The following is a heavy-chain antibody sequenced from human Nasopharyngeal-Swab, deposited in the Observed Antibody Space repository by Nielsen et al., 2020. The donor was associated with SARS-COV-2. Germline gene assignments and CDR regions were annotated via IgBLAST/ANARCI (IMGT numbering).Heavy chain of an antibody. CDR1: GFTFSNSW. D-gene: IGHD1-26*01. J-gene: IGHJ4*02. CDR3: VRGRWDSGSDY. CDR2: SNSDGSST. V-gene: IGHV3-74*01. Sequence: GESLKISCAASGFTFSNSWMHWVRQAPGKGLVWVSRSNSDGSSTTYADSVQGRFAISRDNAKNTLYLEMSSLRAEDSGVYYCVRGRWDSGSDYWGRGTQVTVSS.